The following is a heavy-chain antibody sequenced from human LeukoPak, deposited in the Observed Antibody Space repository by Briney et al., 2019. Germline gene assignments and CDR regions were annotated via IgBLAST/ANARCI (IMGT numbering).Heavy chain of an antibody. J-gene: IGHJ4*02. Sequence: ASVKVSCKASGYTLTSYAMHWVRQAPGQRLEWMGWINAGNGNTKYSQKFQGRVTITRDTSASTAYMELSSLRSEDTAVYYCARDSNYDFWTSADYWGQGTLVTVSS. CDR3: ARDSNYDFWTSADY. CDR2: INAGNGNT. D-gene: IGHD3-3*01. CDR1: GYTLTSYA. V-gene: IGHV1-3*01.